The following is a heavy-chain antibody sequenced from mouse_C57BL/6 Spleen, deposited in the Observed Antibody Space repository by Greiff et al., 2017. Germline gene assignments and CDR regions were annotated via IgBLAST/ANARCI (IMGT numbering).Heavy chain of an antibody. Sequence: QVQLKQPGAELVMPGASVKLSCKASGYTFTSYWMHWVKQRPGQGLEWIGEIDPSDSYTNYNQKFKGKSTLTVDKSSSPAYMQLSSLTSEDSAVYYCAAGGGGLGDYWGQGTTLTVSS. CDR3: AAGGGGLGDY. CDR2: IDPSDSYT. V-gene: IGHV1-69*01. D-gene: IGHD3-3*01. CDR1: GYTFTSYW. J-gene: IGHJ2*01.